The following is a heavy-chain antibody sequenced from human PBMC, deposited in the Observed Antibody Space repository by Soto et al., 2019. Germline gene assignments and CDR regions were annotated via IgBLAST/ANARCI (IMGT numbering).Heavy chain of an antibody. D-gene: IGHD1-26*01. J-gene: IGHJ4*02. CDR3: ATERSGSFRYFDN. CDR1: EFTVSDNS. V-gene: IGHV3-53*01. CDR2: MYSGGDP. Sequence: VGSLRLSCAASEFTVSDNSMSWVRQAPGKGLEWVSVMYSGGDPFYADSVRGRFTMSRDSMKNTVFLQMNSLRAEDSAVYYCATERSGSFRYFDNWGQGTLVTVSS.